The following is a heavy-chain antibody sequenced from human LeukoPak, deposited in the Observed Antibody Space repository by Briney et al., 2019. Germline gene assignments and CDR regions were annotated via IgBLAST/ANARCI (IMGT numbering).Heavy chain of an antibody. J-gene: IGHJ4*02. CDR3: ARDERLGSSWYVY. CDR1: GFTVSSNY. CDR2: IYSGGST. V-gene: IGHV3-66*01. D-gene: IGHD6-13*01. Sequence: GGSLRLSCAASGFTVSSNYMSWVRQAPGKGLEWVSVIYSGGSTFYADSVKGRFTISRDNAKNSLYLQMNSPRAEDTAVYYCARDERLGSSWYVYWGQGTLVTVSS.